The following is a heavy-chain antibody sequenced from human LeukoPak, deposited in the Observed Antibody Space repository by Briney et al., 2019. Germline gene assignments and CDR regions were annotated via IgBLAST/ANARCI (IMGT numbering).Heavy chain of an antibody. D-gene: IGHD2-2*01. CDR1: GYTFTSYG. Sequence: ASVKVSCKASGYTFTSYGISWVRQAPGQGLEWMGWISAYNGNTNYAQKLQGRVTMTTDTSTSTAYMELSRLRSDDTAVYYCARGSSIWNYIVVVPAALLDAFDIWGQGTMVTVSS. J-gene: IGHJ3*02. CDR2: ISAYNGNT. CDR3: ARGSSIWNYIVVVPAALLDAFDI. V-gene: IGHV1-18*01.